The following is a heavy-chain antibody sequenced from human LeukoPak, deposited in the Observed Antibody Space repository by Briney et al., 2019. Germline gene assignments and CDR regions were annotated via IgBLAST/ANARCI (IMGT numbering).Heavy chain of an antibody. D-gene: IGHD3-10*01. J-gene: IGHJ6*02. Sequence: GASVKVSCKVSGYTLTELSMHWVRQAPGKGLEWMGGFDPEDGETIYAQKFQGRVTMTEDTSTDTAYMELGSLRSEDTAVYYCATTRGLLWFGELDRYYYYGMDVWGQGTTVTVSS. CDR1: GYTLTELS. CDR2: FDPEDGET. CDR3: ATTRGLLWFGELDRYYYYGMDV. V-gene: IGHV1-24*01.